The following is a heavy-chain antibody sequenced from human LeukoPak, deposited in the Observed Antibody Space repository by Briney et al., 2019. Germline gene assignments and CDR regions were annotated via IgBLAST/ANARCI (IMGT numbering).Heavy chain of an antibody. CDR3: ARRPAARLTFDY. D-gene: IGHD2-2*01. Sequence: SETVSLTCTVSGGSINNYFWYWIRQPPGKGLEWIGYTSHSGSTNYNPSLKSRVTMSLDTSKNQFSLNLGSVTAADTAVYYCARRPAARLTFDYWGQGTLVTVSS. CDR1: GGSINNYF. CDR2: TSHSGST. J-gene: IGHJ4*02. V-gene: IGHV4-59*01.